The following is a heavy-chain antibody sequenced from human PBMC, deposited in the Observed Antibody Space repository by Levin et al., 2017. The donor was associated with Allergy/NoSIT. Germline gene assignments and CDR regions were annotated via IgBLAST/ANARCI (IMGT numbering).Heavy chain of an antibody. J-gene: IGHJ5*01. CDR3: ARGDIVETNWFDS. V-gene: IGHV4-34*01. Sequence: SQTLSLTCAVYGGSLSGYYWNWIRQPPGKGLEWIGEINHRGSTNYNPSLKSRVTISVDTSKNQMSLKVSSVTAADTAVYYCARGDIVETNWFDSWGQGTLVIVSS. D-gene: IGHD2-15*01. CDR1: GGSLSGYY. CDR2: INHRGST.